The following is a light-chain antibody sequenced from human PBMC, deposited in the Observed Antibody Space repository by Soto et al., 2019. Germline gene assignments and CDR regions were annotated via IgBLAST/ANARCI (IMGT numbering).Light chain of an antibody. J-gene: IGLJ2*01. CDR3: SSFTTSSTIVV. CDR2: EVN. Sequence: QSVLTQPASVSGSPGQSITISCTGTSSDIGGYNFVSWYQHHPGKAPKLMIYEVNNRPSGVSSRFSGSKSGNTASLTISGLQTEDEADYYCSSFTTSSTIVVFGGGAQLTVL. CDR1: SSDIGGYNF. V-gene: IGLV2-14*01.